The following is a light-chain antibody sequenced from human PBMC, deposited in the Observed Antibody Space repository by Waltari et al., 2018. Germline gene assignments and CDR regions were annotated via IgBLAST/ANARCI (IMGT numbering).Light chain of an antibody. CDR3: QHYDNFPFT. CDR2: DAS. CDR1: QDISNY. V-gene: IGKV1-33*01. J-gene: IGKJ3*01. Sequence: DIQMTQSPSSLSASVGDRVTITCQASQDISNYLLWYQQKPGKAPSVLIYDASTLERGVPSRFSGSGSGTDFTFTIAALQPEDFATYFCQHYDNFPFTFGPGTTVDVK.